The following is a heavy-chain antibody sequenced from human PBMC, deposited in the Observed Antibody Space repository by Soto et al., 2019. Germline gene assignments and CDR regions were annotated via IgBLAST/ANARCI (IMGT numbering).Heavy chain of an antibody. Sequence: GGSLRLSCAASGFTFRSYSMNWVRQAPGKGLEWVGRINAGGTSISYADSVKGRFTISRDNAKNTLYLQMDGLGVDDTAVYYCARAGSYRFDYWGLGTLVTVSS. CDR3: ARAGSYRFDY. CDR2: INAGGTSI. J-gene: IGHJ4*02. D-gene: IGHD3-10*01. V-gene: IGHV3-74*01. CDR1: GFTFRSYS.